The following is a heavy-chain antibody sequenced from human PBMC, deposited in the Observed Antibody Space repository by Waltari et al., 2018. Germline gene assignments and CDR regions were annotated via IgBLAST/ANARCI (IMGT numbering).Heavy chain of an antibody. CDR2: IFYSGST. CDR1: GDSIAQRDYY. J-gene: IGHJ4*02. V-gene: IGHV4-39*02. Sequence: QLQLQESGPGLVRPSETLSLTCTVSGDSIAQRDYYWGWIRQPPGKGLEWIGSIFYSGSTYYNPSLKSRVTISVDTSKNDFSLKLRSVTAADRAVYFCARRTISREEVGPFDFWGQGILVTVSS. D-gene: IGHD1-26*01. CDR3: ARRTISREEVGPFDF.